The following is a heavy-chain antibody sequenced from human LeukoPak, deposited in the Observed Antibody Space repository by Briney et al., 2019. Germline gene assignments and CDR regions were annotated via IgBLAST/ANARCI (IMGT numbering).Heavy chain of an antibody. CDR1: GVTFSSYGGYS. CDR2: ISVRSSHI. D-gene: IGHD3-22*01. Sequence: GGSLRLSCAASGVTFSSYGGYSMNWVRQAPGKGLEWVSPISVRSSHIYYVDSVKGRFTISRDNAKNSLYLQMNSLRAEDTAVYYCARGYDSSGYYPGALDYWGQGTLVTVSS. CDR3: ARGYDSSGYYPGALDY. J-gene: IGHJ4*02. V-gene: IGHV3-21*01.